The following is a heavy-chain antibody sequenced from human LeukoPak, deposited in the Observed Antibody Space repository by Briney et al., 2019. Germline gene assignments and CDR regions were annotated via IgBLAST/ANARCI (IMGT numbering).Heavy chain of an antibody. CDR2: IYPGDSDT. J-gene: IGHJ4*02. V-gene: IGHV5-51*03. CDR3: ASSEYSSSWYSYYPLAGPIDY. D-gene: IGHD6-13*01. CDR1: GYSFTSYW. Sequence: PGESLKISCKGSGYSFTSYWIGWVRQMPGKGLEWMGIIYPGDSDTRYSPSFQGQVTISADKSISTAYLQWSSLKASDTAMYYCASSEYSSSWYSYYPLAGPIDYWGQGTLVTVSS.